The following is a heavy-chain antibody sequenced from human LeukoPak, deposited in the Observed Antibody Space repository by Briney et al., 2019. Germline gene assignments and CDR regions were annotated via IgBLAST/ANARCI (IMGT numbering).Heavy chain of an antibody. CDR3: ARDDSSSWNYYYYYYMDV. Sequence: EASVKVSCKASGYTFTSYGISWVRQAPGQGLEWMGWISAYNGNTNYAQKLQGRVTMTTDTSTSTAYMELRSLRSDDTAVYYCARDDSSSWNYYYYYYMDVWGKGTTVTISS. CDR1: GYTFTSYG. J-gene: IGHJ6*03. CDR2: ISAYNGNT. D-gene: IGHD6-13*01. V-gene: IGHV1-18*01.